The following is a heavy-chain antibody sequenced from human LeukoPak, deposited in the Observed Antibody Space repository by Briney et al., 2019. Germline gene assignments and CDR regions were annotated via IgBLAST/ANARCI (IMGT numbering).Heavy chain of an antibody. J-gene: IGHJ3*02. CDR2: ISSSSSTI. Sequence: GGSLELSFAASGFPFSRYSMKWGRPAPGKGLGGVAYISSSSSTIYYADPVKGRFTISRDNAKNSLYLQMNSLRAEDTAVYYCARHSRGSSSAGSAFDIWGQGTMVTVSS. CDR3: ARHSRGSSSAGSAFDI. V-gene: IGHV3-48*04. CDR1: GFPFSRYS. D-gene: IGHD6-6*01.